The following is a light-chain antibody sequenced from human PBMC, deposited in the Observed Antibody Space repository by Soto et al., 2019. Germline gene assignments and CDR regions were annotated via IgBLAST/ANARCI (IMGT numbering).Light chain of an antibody. V-gene: IGKV1-33*01. CDR3: QQYDNLPLT. CDR1: QDISNY. Sequence: DIQMIQSPSSLSASVGDRVTITCQASQDISNYLNWYQQKPGKAPKLLIYDTSNLETGVPSRFSGSGSGTDFTFTISSLQPEDIATYYCQQYDNLPLTFGGGTKVDI. J-gene: IGKJ4*01. CDR2: DTS.